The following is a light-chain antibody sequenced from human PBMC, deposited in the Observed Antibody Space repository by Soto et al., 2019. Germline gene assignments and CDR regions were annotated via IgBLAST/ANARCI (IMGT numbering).Light chain of an antibody. J-gene: IGKJ1*01. CDR1: QSVSSNY. Sequence: EIVLTQSPGTLSLSPGERPTISCKASQSVSSNYLAWYQQKPGQAPKLLIYGASSGATGIPDRFSGSGSGTEFTLTISRLEPEDFEVYYCQQYGSSPRTFGQGTKVDI. CDR2: GAS. CDR3: QQYGSSPRT. V-gene: IGKV3-20*01.